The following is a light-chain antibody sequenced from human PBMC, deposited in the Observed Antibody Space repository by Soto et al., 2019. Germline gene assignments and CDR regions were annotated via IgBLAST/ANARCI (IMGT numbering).Light chain of an antibody. V-gene: IGKV3-15*01. CDR3: HQYNKWPKWT. J-gene: IGKJ1*01. Sequence: EIVLTQSPGTLSLSPGERATIAXRASQSFSSRYLAWYQQQPGHATRIXXXGQXTRATGIPARFSGSGSGKEFTLTISSLQSEDYAVYYCHQYNKWPKWTFGQGTKVDIK. CDR2: GQX. CDR1: QSFSSRY.